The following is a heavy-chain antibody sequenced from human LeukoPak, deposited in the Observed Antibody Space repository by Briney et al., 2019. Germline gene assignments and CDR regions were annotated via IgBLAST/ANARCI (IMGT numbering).Heavy chain of an antibody. D-gene: IGHD3-22*01. CDR3: AHYYYDLKNAFDI. CDR1: GFTFSSYG. J-gene: IGHJ3*02. V-gene: IGHV3-30*02. Sequence: GGSLRLSCAASGFTFSSYGMHWVRQAPGKGLEWVAFIRYDGSNKYYADSVKGRFTISRDNSENTLYLQMNSLRAEDTAVYYCAHYYYDLKNAFDIWGQGTMVTVSS. CDR2: IRYDGSNK.